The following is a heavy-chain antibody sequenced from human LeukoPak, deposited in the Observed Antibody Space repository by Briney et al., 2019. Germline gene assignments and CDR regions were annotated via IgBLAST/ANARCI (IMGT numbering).Heavy chain of an antibody. Sequence: SETLSLTCGVDSGSFSGYDWSWVRQPPGKGLEWIGEINYGGDTNYNPSLKSRVTISVDTSKNQFSLKVRSVTAADTAVYYCARGLGWKVTPMGLFYMDVWGEGATVTVSS. J-gene: IGHJ6*03. CDR2: INYGGDT. D-gene: IGHD6-19*01. CDR3: ARGLGWKVTPMGLFYMDV. V-gene: IGHV4-34*01. CDR1: SGSFSGYD.